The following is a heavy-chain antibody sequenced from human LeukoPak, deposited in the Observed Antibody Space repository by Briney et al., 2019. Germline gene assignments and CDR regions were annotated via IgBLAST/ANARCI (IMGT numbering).Heavy chain of an antibody. Sequence: SETLSLTCTVSGGSISSSSYYWGWIRQPPGKGLEWIGSIYYSGSTYYNPSLKSRVTISVDTSKNQFSLKLSSVTAADTAVYYCARHPNTYYDFWSGYYYYMDVWGKGTAVTVSS. CDR1: GGSISSSSYY. CDR2: IYYSGST. CDR3: ARHPNTYYDFWSGYYYYMDV. D-gene: IGHD3-3*01. J-gene: IGHJ6*03. V-gene: IGHV4-39*01.